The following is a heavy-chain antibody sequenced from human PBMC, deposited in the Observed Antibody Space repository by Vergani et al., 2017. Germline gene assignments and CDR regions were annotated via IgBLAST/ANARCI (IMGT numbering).Heavy chain of an antibody. D-gene: IGHD3-3*01. CDR2: IYTSGST. CDR1: GGSISSGSYY. CDR3: ARGTIFGVVTTLFDY. Sequence: QVQLQESGPGLVKPSQTLSLTCTVSGGSISSGSYYWRWIRQPAGKGLEWIGRIYTSGSTNYNPSLKSRVTISVDTSKNQVSLKLSSVTAADTAVYYCARGTIFGVVTTLFDYWGQGTLVTVSS. V-gene: IGHV4-61*02. J-gene: IGHJ4*02.